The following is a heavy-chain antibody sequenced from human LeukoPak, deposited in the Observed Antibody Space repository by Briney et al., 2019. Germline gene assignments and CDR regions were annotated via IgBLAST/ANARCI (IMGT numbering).Heavy chain of an antibody. CDR3: ARPNWNDLHFDY. CDR1: GGSFSGYY. CDR2: IYHSGGT. J-gene: IGHJ4*02. V-gene: IGHV4-34*01. D-gene: IGHD1-1*01. Sequence: SETLSLTCAVYGGSFSGYYWSWIRQPPGKGLEWIGSIYHSGGTYYNPSLKSRVTISVDTSKNQFSLRLSSVTAADTAVYYCARPNWNDLHFDYWGQGTLVTVSS.